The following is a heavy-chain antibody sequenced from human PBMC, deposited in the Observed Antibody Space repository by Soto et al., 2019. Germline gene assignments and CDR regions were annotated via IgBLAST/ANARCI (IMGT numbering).Heavy chain of an antibody. CDR3: AREGNSGYDDAFDI. D-gene: IGHD5-12*01. V-gene: IGHV4-59*01. CDR1: AGSISSYY. CDR2: IYYSGST. J-gene: IGHJ3*02. Sequence: SETLSLTCTVSAGSISSYYWSWIRQPPGKGLEWIGYIYYSGSTNYNPSLKSRVTISVDTSKNQFSLKLSSVTAADTAVYYCAREGNSGYDDAFDIWGQGTMVTVSS.